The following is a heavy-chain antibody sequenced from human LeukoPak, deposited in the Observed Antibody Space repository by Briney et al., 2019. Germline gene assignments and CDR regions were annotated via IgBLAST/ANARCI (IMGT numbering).Heavy chain of an antibody. CDR1: GFTFSDYY. D-gene: IGHD5-18*01. J-gene: IGHJ3*02. Sequence: GGSLRLSCAASGFTFSDYYMSWIRQAPGKGLEWLSYISSSGSTIYYADSVKGRFTISRDNAKNSLYLQMNSLRAEDTAVYYCARGAPMVRNAFDIWGQGTMVTVSS. CDR3: ARGAPMVRNAFDI. CDR2: ISSSGSTI. V-gene: IGHV3-11*04.